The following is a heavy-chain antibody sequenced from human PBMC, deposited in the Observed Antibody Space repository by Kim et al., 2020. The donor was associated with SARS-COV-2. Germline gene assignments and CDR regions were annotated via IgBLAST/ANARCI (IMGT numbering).Heavy chain of an antibody. CDR2: INHSGST. J-gene: IGHJ4*02. V-gene: IGHV4-34*01. Sequence: SETLSLTCAVYGGSFSGGYWSWSRQPPGKGLEWIGEINHSGSTNYNPSLKSRVTISVDTSKNQFSLKLSSVTAADTAVYYCARTRTIPSHNFDYWGQGTLATVSS. CDR3: ARTRTIPSHNFDY. CDR1: GGSFSGGY. D-gene: IGHD3-9*01.